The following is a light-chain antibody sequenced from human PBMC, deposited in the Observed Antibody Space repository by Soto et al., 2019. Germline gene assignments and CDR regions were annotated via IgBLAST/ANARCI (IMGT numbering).Light chain of an antibody. CDR1: QSVSSD. CDR2: GAS. Sequence: EIVMTQSPATLSVSPGERVTLSCRASQSVSSDLAWYHQKPGQAPRLLIYGASTRATGIPARFSGSGSGTEFTLTINSLQSEDFAVYYCQQYGSSFTFGQGTKLQIK. J-gene: IGKJ2*01. V-gene: IGKV3-15*01. CDR3: QQYGSSFT.